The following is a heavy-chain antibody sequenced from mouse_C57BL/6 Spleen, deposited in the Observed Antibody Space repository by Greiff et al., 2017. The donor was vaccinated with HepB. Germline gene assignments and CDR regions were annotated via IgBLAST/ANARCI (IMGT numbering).Heavy chain of an antibody. J-gene: IGHJ2*01. CDR1: GYTFTDYY. V-gene: IGHV1-26*01. D-gene: IGHD1-1*01. CDR3: ARDRITTVLDY. Sequence: EVQLQQSGPELVKPGASVKISCKASGYTFTDYYMNWVKQSHGKSLEWIGDINPNNGGTSYNQKFKGKATLTVDKSSSTAYMELRSLTSEDSAVYYCARDRITTVLDYWGQGTTLTVSS. CDR2: INPNNGGT.